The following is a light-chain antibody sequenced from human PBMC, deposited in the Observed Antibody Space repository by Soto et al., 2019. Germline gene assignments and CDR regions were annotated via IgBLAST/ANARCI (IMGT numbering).Light chain of an antibody. CDR1: KTVSGNY. Sequence: IVLTQSPGPLSLSPGDRATLSCGASKTVSGNYLAWYQQKPGQVPRLLIYGASSRAIGIPDRFSGSGSGTDFALTISRLEPEDFAVYYCQQYFKSPWTFGQGTKVDNK. CDR3: QQYFKSPWT. V-gene: IGKV3-20*01. J-gene: IGKJ1*01. CDR2: GAS.